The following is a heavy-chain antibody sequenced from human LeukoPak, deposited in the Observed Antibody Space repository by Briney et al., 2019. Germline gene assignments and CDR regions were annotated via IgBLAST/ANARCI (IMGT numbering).Heavy chain of an antibody. V-gene: IGHV1-69*13. Sequence: GASVKVSCKASGYTFTSYAISWVRQAPGQGLEWMGGIIPIFGTANYAQKFQGRVTITADESTSTAYMELSSLRSEDTAVYYCAREIGRGYCSSTSCPIRLDPWGQGTLVTVSS. CDR2: IIPIFGTA. CDR1: GYTFTSYA. CDR3: AREIGRGYCSSTSCPIRLDP. J-gene: IGHJ5*02. D-gene: IGHD2-2*01.